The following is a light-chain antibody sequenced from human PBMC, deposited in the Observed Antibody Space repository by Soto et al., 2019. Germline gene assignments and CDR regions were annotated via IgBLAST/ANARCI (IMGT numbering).Light chain of an antibody. J-gene: IGLJ2*01. CDR3: SAWDDNIYGPV. CDR1: SSDIGSNP. Sequence: QSVLTQPPSASGTPGQRVAISCSGGSSDIGSNPVNWYLHLPGAAPKLLIYRDNQRPSGVPDRFSGSKSGTSASLTISGLHSEDEADYFCSAWDDNIYGPVFGGGT. CDR2: RDN. V-gene: IGLV1-44*01.